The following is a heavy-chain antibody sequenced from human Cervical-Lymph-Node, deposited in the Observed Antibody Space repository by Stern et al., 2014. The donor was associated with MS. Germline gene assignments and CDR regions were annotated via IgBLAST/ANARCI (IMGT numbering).Heavy chain of an antibody. D-gene: IGHD3-10*01. J-gene: IGHJ4*02. CDR1: GGTFSSYE. V-gene: IGHV1-69*01. CDR2: IIPTFDTP. Sequence: QVQLVESGAEVKKPGSSVKGSCKASGGTFSSYEITWVRQAPGQGLEWMGGIIPTFDTPTYAKKFQDRVTISADESTNTAYLELNGLKSDDTAIYFCARAYTYYSNSAGYWGQGTLVTVSS. CDR3: ARAYTYYSNSAGY.